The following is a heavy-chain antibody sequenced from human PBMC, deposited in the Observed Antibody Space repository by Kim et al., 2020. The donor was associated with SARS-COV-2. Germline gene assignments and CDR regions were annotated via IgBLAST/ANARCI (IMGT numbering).Heavy chain of an antibody. CDR3: ARDNINWAFDI. CDR2: ITPIDGFT. CDR1: GYRFTSNK. Sequence: ASVTVSCKASGYRFTSNKMHWVRQAPGQGLEWMGIITPIDGFTVYAQNLQGRFTVTRDTSTATVYMELSSLRSDDTAVYYCARDNINWAFDIWGQGTMVIVSS. J-gene: IGHJ3*02. V-gene: IGHV1-46*04.